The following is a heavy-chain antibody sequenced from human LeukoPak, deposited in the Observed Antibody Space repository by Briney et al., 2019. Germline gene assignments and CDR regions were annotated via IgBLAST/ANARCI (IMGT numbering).Heavy chain of an antibody. D-gene: IGHD2-21*02. Sequence: GGSLRLSCAASGFTFSSYAMSWVRQAPGKGLEWVSAISGSGGSTYYADSVKGRFTISRDNSKNTLYLQMNSLRAEATAVYYCAKDLFVVVTAIGGWFDPWGQGTLVTVSS. CDR1: GFTFSSYA. J-gene: IGHJ5*02. V-gene: IGHV3-23*01. CDR3: AKDLFVVVTAIGGWFDP. CDR2: ISGSGGST.